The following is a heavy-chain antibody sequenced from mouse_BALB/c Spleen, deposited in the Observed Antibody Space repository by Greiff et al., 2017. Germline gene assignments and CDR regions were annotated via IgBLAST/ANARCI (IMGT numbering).Heavy chain of an antibody. CDR2: ISSGGSYT. V-gene: IGHV5-6*02. CDR1: GFTFSSYG. J-gene: IGHJ1*01. Sequence: EVKLVESGGDLVKPGGSLKLSCAASGFTFSSYGMSWVRQTPDKRLEWVATISSGGSYTYYPDSVKGRFTISRDNAKNTLYLQMSSLKSEDTAMYYCARLDYGSSYWYFDVWGAGTTVTVSS. CDR3: ARLDYGSSYWYFDV. D-gene: IGHD1-1*01.